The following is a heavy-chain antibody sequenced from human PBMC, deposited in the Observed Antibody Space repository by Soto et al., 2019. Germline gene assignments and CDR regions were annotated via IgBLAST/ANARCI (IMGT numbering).Heavy chain of an antibody. V-gene: IGHV4-34*01. D-gene: IGHD3-10*01. J-gene: IGHJ4*02. CDR2: INHSGST. Sequence: SETLSLTCAVYGGSFSGYYWSWIRQPPGKGLEWIGEINHSGSTNYNPSLKSRVTISVDTSKNQFSLKLSSVTAADTAVYYCARGGYYYGSVSYYNGYFDYWGQGTLGTVYS. CDR3: ARGGYYYGSVSYYNGYFDY. CDR1: GGSFSGYY.